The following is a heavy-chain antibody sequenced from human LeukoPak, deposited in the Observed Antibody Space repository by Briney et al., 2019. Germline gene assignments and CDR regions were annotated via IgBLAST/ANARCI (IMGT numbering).Heavy chain of an antibody. V-gene: IGHV3-30-3*01. J-gene: IGHJ1*01. CDR3: ARGDTVTTDRDFQH. CDR1: GFTFSSYS. Sequence: PGGSLRLSCAASGFTFSSYSMHWVRQAPGKGLEWVAVISYDGSNKYYGDSVKGRFTISRDNFKNTLYLQMNSLRAEDTAVYYCARGDTVTTDRDFQHWGQGTLVTVSS. CDR2: ISYDGSNK. D-gene: IGHD4-17*01.